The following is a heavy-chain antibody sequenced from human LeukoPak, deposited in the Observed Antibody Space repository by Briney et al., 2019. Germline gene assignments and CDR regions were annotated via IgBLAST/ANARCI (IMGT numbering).Heavy chain of an antibody. Sequence: GGSLRLSCAASGFAFNTYAMTWVRQAPGKGLEWVSIIYSGGSTSYADSVKGRFTISRDNSKNTLYLQMNSLRAEDTAVYYCARDVVEATYFDWGQGTLVTVSS. D-gene: IGHD1-26*01. J-gene: IGHJ4*02. CDR3: ARDVVEATYFD. V-gene: IGHV3-53*01. CDR2: IYSGGST. CDR1: GFAFNTYA.